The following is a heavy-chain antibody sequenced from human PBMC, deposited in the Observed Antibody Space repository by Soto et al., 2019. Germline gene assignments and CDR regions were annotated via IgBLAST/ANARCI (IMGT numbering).Heavy chain of an antibody. J-gene: IGHJ5*02. Sequence: SETLSLTCAVSGGSISSSNWWSWVRQPPGKGLEWIGEIYHSGSTNYNPSLKSRVTISVDKSKNQFSLKLSSVTAADTAVYYCARGYWSGRYYRPLNLLYSSGQGSLVIGSS. CDR2: IYHSGST. CDR3: ARGYWSGRYYRPLNLLYS. D-gene: IGHD1-26*01. V-gene: IGHV4-4*02. CDR1: GGSISSSNW.